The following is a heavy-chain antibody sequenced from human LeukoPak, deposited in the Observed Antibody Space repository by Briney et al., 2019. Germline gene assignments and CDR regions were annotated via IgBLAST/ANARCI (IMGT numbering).Heavy chain of an antibody. D-gene: IGHD2-15*01. CDR2: MNPNSGNT. CDR3: ARGYGSRGTGNDY. Sequence: ASVTVSFKGSGYTFTSYDINWVRQATGQGLEWMGWMNPNSGNTGYAQKFQGRVTMTRNTSISTAYMELSSLRSEDTAVYYCARGYGSRGTGNDYWGEGTLVTVSS. V-gene: IGHV1-8*01. CDR1: GYTFTSYD. J-gene: IGHJ4*02.